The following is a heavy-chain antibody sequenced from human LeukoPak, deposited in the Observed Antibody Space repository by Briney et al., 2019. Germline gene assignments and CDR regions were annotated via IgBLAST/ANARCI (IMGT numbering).Heavy chain of an antibody. CDR3: ARDRFLGDTAMVTFDY. Sequence: GASVKVSCKAFGYTFTSNYMHWVRQAPGQGLEWMGGIIPIFGTANYAQKFQGRVTITADKSTSTAYMELSSLRSEDTAVYYCARDRFLGDTAMVTFDYWGQGTLVTVSS. V-gene: IGHV1-69*06. CDR1: GYTFTSNY. CDR2: IIPIFGTA. J-gene: IGHJ4*02. D-gene: IGHD5-18*01.